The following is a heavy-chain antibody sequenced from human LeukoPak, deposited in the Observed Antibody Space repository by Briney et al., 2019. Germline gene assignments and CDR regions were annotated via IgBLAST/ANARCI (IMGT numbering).Heavy chain of an antibody. CDR3: AKGGYSYGYSYLDY. Sequence: GGSLRLSCAASGFTFSSYAMGCVRQAPGKGLEWVSAISGNGGSTYYADSVKGRFTISRDNSKNTLYLQMNSLRAEDTAVYYCAKGGYSYGYSYLDYWGQGTLVTVSS. CDR1: GFTFSSYA. V-gene: IGHV3-23*01. CDR2: ISGNGGST. D-gene: IGHD5-18*01. J-gene: IGHJ4*02.